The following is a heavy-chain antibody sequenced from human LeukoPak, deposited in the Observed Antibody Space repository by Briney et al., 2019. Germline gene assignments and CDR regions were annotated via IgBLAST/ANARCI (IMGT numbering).Heavy chain of an antibody. J-gene: IGHJ4*02. V-gene: IGHV4-59*08. CDR1: GGSISTYY. CDR3: AGGWYDILSGYHDGFDY. Sequence: SETLSLTCTVSGGSISTYYWNWIRQPAGKGLEWIGYIYYSGSSNCNPSLKSRVTISVDTSKNQFSLKLSSVTAADTAVYYCAGGWYDILSGYHDGFDYWGQGTLVTVSS. CDR2: IYYSGSS. D-gene: IGHD3-9*01.